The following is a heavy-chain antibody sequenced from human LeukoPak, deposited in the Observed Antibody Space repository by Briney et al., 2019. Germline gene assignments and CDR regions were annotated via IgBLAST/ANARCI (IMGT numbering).Heavy chain of an antibody. D-gene: IGHD6-19*01. Sequence: SETLSLTCAVYGGSFSDYYWSWVRQPPGKGLEWIGEINHSGSTNYNPSLKSRVTISVDTSKNQFSLKLSSVTAADTAVYYCARVVGYSSGWYWFDPWGQGTLVTVSS. CDR1: GGSFSDYY. CDR2: INHSGST. V-gene: IGHV4-34*01. J-gene: IGHJ5*02. CDR3: ARVVGYSSGWYWFDP.